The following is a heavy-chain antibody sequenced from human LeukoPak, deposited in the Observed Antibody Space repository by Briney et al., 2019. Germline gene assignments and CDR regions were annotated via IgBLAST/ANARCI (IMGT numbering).Heavy chain of an antibody. J-gene: IGHJ5*02. V-gene: IGHV4-39*01. CDR2: IYYSGNT. D-gene: IGHD3-3*01. CDR3: ARHGRSGPGQLNWFDP. CDR1: GDSIITSRYY. Sequence: SETLSLTCTVSGDSIITSRYYWAWIRQPPGKGLEWIGSIYYSGNTYYNPSLKSRVTISVDTSNNQFSLKLSSVTAADTAVYYCARHGRSGPGQLNWFDPWGQGTLVTVSS.